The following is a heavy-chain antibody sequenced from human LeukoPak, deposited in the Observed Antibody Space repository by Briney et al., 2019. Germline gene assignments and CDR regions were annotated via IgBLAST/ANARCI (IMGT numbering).Heavy chain of an antibody. CDR3: AKNPVGFIVPDY. CDR2: ISGSGGST. V-gene: IGHV3-23*01. CDR1: GFTFSSYA. J-gene: IGHJ4*02. Sequence: GGSLRLSCAASGFTFSSYAMSWVRQAPGKGLEWVSAISGSGGSTYYADSVKGRFTISRDNSKNTLYLQMDSLRAEDTAVYYCAKNPVGFIVPDYWGQGTLVTVSS. D-gene: IGHD2-2*01.